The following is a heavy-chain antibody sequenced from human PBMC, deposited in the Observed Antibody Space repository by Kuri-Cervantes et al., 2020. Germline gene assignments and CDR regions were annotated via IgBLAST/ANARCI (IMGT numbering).Heavy chain of an antibody. V-gene: IGHV3-11*04. D-gene: IGHD3-22*01. CDR3: ARAPYYDSSGYYLFDY. Sequence: LSLTCAASGFTFSDYYMTWIRQAPGKGLEWVSYISSSGSTIYYADSVKGRFTISRDSAQNTLYLQMNSLRAEDTAVYYCARAPYYDSSGYYLFDYWGQGTLVTVSS. J-gene: IGHJ4*02. CDR1: GFTFSDYY. CDR2: ISSSGSTI.